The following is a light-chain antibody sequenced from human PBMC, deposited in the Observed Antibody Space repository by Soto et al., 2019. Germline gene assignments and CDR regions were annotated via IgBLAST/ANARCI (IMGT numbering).Light chain of an antibody. J-gene: IGKJ5*01. CDR1: QSLLHSVSRR. CDR2: GAS. V-gene: IGKV2-30*02. CDR3: QHYGETPIT. Sequence: DVVMTQSPLSLPVTLGQPASISCRSNQSLLHSVSRRLAWYQHRPGQSPRPFISGASMRDSGVPVIFSGSGAGTACTLTISRLEHEDVAVDYCQHYGETPITFGLGTRLEIK.